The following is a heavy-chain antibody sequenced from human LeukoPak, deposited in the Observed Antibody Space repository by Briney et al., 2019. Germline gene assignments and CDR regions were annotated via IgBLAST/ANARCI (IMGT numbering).Heavy chain of an antibody. D-gene: IGHD3-3*01. CDR2: IKQDGSEK. Sequence: GGSLRLSCAASGFTFSSYWMSWVRQAPGKGLEWVANIKQDGSEKYYVDSVKGRFTISRDNAKNSLYLQMNSLRAEDTAVYYCARGLVTIFGVVPYYFDYWGQGTLVTVPS. V-gene: IGHV3-7*03. J-gene: IGHJ4*02. CDR3: ARGLVTIFGVVPYYFDY. CDR1: GFTFSSYW.